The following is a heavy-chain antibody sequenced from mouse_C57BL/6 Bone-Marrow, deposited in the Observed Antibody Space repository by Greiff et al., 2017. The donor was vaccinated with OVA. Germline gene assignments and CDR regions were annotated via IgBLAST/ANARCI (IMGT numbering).Heavy chain of an antibody. J-gene: IGHJ3*01. CDR1: GYTFTSYN. Sequence: QVQLQQSGAELVRPGASVKMSCKASGYTFTSYNMHWVKQTPGQGLEWIGAIYPGNGDTSYNQKFKGKATLTVDKSSSTAYMQLSSLTSEDSAVYVCARTWTYWGQGTLVTVSA. CDR3: ARTWTY. V-gene: IGHV1-12*01. CDR2: IYPGNGDT.